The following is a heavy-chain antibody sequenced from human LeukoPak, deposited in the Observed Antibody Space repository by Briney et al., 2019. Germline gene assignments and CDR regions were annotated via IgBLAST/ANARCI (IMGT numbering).Heavy chain of an antibody. V-gene: IGHV3-7*01. CDR3: ARDVGLYSSSWNDY. Sequence: GGSLRLSCAPSGFTFSSYWMSWVRQAPGKGLEWVANIKQDVSEKYYVDSVKGRFTISRDNAKNSLYLQMNSLRAEDTAVYYCARDVGLYSSSWNDYWGQGTLVTVSS. CDR1: GFTFSSYW. CDR2: IKQDVSEK. J-gene: IGHJ4*02. D-gene: IGHD6-13*01.